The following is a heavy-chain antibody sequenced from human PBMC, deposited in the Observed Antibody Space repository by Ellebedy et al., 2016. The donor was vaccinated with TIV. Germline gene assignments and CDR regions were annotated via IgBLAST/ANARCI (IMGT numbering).Heavy chain of an antibody. CDR1: GFTFSSYA. D-gene: IGHD7-27*01. V-gene: IGHV3-23*01. CDR3: AKVPVTHWGAFDI. J-gene: IGHJ3*02. Sequence: GESLKISXAASGFTFSSYAMSWVRQAPGKGLEWVSAISGSGGSTYYADSVKGRFTISRDNSKNTLYLQMNSLRAEDTAVYYCAKVPVTHWGAFDIWGQGTMVTVSS. CDR2: ISGSGGST.